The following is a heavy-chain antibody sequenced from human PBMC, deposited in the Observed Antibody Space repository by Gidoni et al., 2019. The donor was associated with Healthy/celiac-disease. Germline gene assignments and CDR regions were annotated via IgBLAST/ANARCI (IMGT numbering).Heavy chain of an antibody. D-gene: IGHD4-17*01. CDR3: ARDLGDYGRKRNWFDP. CDR2: IIPIFGTA. J-gene: IGHJ5*02. CDR1: GGTLSSDA. Sequence: QVQLVQSGDEVKKPGSSVKVSCKASGGTLSSDAISWVRQAPGQGLEWMGGIIPIFGTANYAQKFQGRVTITADKSTSTAYMELSSLRSEDTAVYYCARDLGDYGRKRNWFDPWGQGTLVTVSS. V-gene: IGHV1-69*06.